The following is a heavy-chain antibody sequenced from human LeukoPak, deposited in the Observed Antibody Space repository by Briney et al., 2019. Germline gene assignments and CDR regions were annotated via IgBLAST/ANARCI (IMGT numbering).Heavy chain of an antibody. CDR1: GYTFTSYD. J-gene: IGHJ5*02. V-gene: IGHV1-46*01. CDR2: INPSGGST. CDR3: AREVYCGGDCYPREDNWFHP. Sequence: ASVKVSCKASGYTFTSYDMHWVRQAPGQGLEWMGIINPSGGSTSYAQKFQGRGTMTRDQSTSTVYMELRSLRSEDTAVYYCAREVYCGGDCYPREDNWFHPWGQGTLVPVSS. D-gene: IGHD2-21*02.